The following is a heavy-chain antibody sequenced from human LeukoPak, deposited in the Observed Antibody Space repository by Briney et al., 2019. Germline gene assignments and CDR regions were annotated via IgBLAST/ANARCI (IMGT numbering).Heavy chain of an antibody. CDR1: GASISSYY. V-gene: IGHV4-59*01. J-gene: IGHJ3*02. CDR2: IYYSGST. Sequence: NSSETLSLTCTVSGASISSYYWSWIRQPPGEGLEWIGYIYYSGSTNYNPSLKSRVTILRDTSKNQFSLKLSSVTAADTAVYYCARDRSSFRSAFDIWGQGTMVTVSS. CDR3: ARDRSSFRSAFDI.